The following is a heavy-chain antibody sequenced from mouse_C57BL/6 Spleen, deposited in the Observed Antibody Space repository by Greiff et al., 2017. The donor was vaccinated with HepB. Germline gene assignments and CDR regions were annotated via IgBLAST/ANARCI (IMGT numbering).Heavy chain of an antibody. Sequence: QVQLQQPGAELVKPGASVKLSCKASGYTFTSYWMHWVKQRPGRGLEWIGRIDPNSGGTKYNEKFKSKATLTVDKPYSTAYMQLSSLTSEDSAFYYIARSDYDGSSYSYWYFDVWGTGTTVTVSS. D-gene: IGHD1-1*01. V-gene: IGHV1-72*01. J-gene: IGHJ1*03. CDR3: ARSDYDGSSYSYWYFDV. CDR2: IDPNSGGT. CDR1: GYTFTSYW.